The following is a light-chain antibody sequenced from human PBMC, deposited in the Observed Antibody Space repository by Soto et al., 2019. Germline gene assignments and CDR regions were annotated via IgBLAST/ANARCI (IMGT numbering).Light chain of an antibody. V-gene: IGKV3-20*01. CDR1: QSVTSC. CDR2: GAS. CDR3: QQYRSSPPLT. Sequence: EVVMTQSPCTLSLSLWERATLXXRASQSVTSCLAWYQQKPGPAPRLIXYGASSRATGGPDRFSGSGSWRDVTLTISRLEPEDFAVYYCQQYRSSPPLTFGGGTKVDI. J-gene: IGKJ4*01.